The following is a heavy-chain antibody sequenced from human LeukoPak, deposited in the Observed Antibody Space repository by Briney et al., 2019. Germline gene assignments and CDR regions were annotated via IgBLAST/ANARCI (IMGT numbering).Heavy chain of an antibody. Sequence: SETLSLTCAAYGGSFSGYYWSWIRQPPGKGLEWIGEINHSGSTNYNPSLKSRVTISVDTSKNQFSLKLSSVTAADTAVYYCARDPGGSYYLGAFDIWGQGTMVTVSS. CDR2: INHSGST. J-gene: IGHJ3*02. D-gene: IGHD1-26*01. CDR3: ARDPGGSYYLGAFDI. V-gene: IGHV4-34*01. CDR1: GGSFSGYY.